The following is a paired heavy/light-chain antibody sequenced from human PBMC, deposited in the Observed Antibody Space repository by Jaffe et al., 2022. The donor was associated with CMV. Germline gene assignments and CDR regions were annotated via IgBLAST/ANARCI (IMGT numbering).Heavy chain of an antibody. J-gene: IGHJ6*02. CDR2: LYYSGTN. V-gene: IGHV4-31*03. CDR3: ARGDYGMDV. CDR1: GGSISSGGYY. Sequence: QVQLQESGPGLVRPSQTLSLTCTVSGGSISSGGYYWGWIRQPPGKGLESIAYLYYSGTNYYNPSLKSRVTISVDTSKNQFSLELSSVTAADTAVYYCARGDYGMDVWGHGTTVTVFS.
Light chain of an antibody. CDR1: NLGNKY. V-gene: IGLV3-1*01. CDR3: QAWDSGTSYV. J-gene: IGLJ1*01. CDR2: QDT. Sequence: SYDLTQPPSVSVSPGQTASITCSGDNLGNKYTSWYQQKSGQSPLLVIYQDTRRPSGIPERFSGSNSGNTATLTISGTQAMDEADYYCQAWDSGTSYVFGTGTRVTVL.